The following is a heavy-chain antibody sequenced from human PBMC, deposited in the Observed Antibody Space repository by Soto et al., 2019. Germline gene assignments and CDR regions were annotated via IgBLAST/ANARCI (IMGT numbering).Heavy chain of an antibody. Sequence: ASVKVSCKASGYTFTSYYMHWVRQAPGQGLEWMGIINPSGGSTSYAQKLQGRVTMTRDASTSTVYMELSSLRSEDTAVYYCARDHLDYGDYIYRFDYWGQGTLVTVSS. CDR1: GYTFTSYY. J-gene: IGHJ4*02. D-gene: IGHD4-17*01. CDR2: INPSGGST. V-gene: IGHV1-46*01. CDR3: ARDHLDYGDYIYRFDY.